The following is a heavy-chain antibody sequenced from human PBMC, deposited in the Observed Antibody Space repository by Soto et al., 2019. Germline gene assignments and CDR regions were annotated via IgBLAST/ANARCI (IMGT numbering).Heavy chain of an antibody. CDR3: AKVGENDGDPDLDYYYYGLDV. V-gene: IGHV1-46*01. CDR2: ISPSGGGRT. CDR1: GHDFTKYY. J-gene: IGHJ6*02. Sequence: QVQLVQSGAEVKKPGASVKLSCKASGHDFTKYYIHWVRQGPGQGLEWVGIISPSGGGRTRYAQNLQGRVTMTRDTSTSTVHMELSSLRSEDTALYYCAKVGENDGDPDLDYYYYGLDVWGQGTTVTVSS. D-gene: IGHD4-17*01.